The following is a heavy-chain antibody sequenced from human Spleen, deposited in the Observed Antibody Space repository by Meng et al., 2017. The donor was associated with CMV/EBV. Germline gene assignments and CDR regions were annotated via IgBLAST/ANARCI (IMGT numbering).Heavy chain of an antibody. J-gene: IGHJ6*02. CDR3: ARMTAALRYGMDV. D-gene: IGHD2-2*01. Sequence: SETLSLTCTVPRGSVSSISYYWSWIRQPPGKGLEWIGYIAYGGSTIYNPSLKSRVTISEDTSKTHFSLKLSSVTAADTAVYYCARMTAALRYGMDVWGPGTTVTVSS. CDR2: IAYGGST. V-gene: IGHV4-61*03. CDR1: RGSVSSISYY.